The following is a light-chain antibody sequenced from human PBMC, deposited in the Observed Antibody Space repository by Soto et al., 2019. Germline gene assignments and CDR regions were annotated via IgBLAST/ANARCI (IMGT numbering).Light chain of an antibody. CDR2: DAS. CDR1: QSVSSSY. Sequence: EIVLTQSPGTLSLSPGERATLTCRASQSVSSSYLAWYQQKPGQAPRLLMYDASSRATGIPDRFSGSGSGTDFTLTISRLEPEDFAVYYCQQFDTSFPYTFGQGTKLDIK. V-gene: IGKV3-20*01. CDR3: QQFDTSFPYT. J-gene: IGKJ2*01.